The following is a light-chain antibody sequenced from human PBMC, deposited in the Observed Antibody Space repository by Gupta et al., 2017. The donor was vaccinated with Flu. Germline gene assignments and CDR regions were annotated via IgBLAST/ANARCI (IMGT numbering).Light chain of an antibody. CDR2: SAS. CDR1: QSVDSRF. J-gene: IGKJ4*01. V-gene: IGKV3-20*01. CDR3: QHDVSSPLT. Sequence: IVLTQSPGTLSLSPGERATLSCRASQSVDSRFLAWYQQKYGQAPRLLIYSASSRATGVPDRFNGGGSGADFTLTISRLEPEDFAVYYCQHDVSSPLTFGGGTKVEIK.